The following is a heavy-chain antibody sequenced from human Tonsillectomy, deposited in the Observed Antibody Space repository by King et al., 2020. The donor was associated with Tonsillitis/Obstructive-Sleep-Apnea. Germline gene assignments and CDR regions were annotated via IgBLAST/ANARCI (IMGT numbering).Heavy chain of an antibody. Sequence: HLQESGPGLVKPSQTLSLTCTVSGGSISRGGYYWSWIRQHPGKGLEWIGYIYYSGSTYYNPSLKSRVTISVDTSKNQFSLKLSSVTAADTAVYYCARDRCSGGSCYPDYWGQGTLVTVSS. CDR3: ARDRCSGGSCYPDY. CDR1: GGSISRGGYY. V-gene: IGHV4-31*03. D-gene: IGHD2-15*01. CDR2: IYYSGST. J-gene: IGHJ4*02.